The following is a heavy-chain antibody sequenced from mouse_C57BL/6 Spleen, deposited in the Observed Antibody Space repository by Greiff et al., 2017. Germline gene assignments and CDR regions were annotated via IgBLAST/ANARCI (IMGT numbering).Heavy chain of an antibody. Sequence: QVQLQQSGAELMKPGASVKLSCKATGYTFTGYWIEWVKQRPGHGLEWIGEIIPGSGSTNYNEKFKGKATFTADTSSNTAYMQLSSLTTEDSAIYYGERRGSTVVLHYYYMDDWGQGTSVTVSS. D-gene: IGHD1-1*01. CDR1: GYTFTGYW. V-gene: IGHV1-9*01. CDR3: ERRGSTVVLHYYYMDD. J-gene: IGHJ4*01. CDR2: IIPGSGST.